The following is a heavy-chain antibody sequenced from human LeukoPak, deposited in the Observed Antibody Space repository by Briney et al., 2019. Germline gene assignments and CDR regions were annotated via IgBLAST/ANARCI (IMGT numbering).Heavy chain of an antibody. CDR1: GYTFITYG. D-gene: IGHD3-22*01. CDR3: ATINYDSSGYRYYFDY. J-gene: IGHJ4*02. Sequence: GASVKVSCKASGYTFITYGVNWVRQAPGQGLEWMGWISAYNGNTNYAQNLQGRVTMTTDTSTSTAYMELRSLRSDDTAVYYCATINYDSSGYRYYFDYWGQGTLVTVSS. CDR2: ISAYNGNT. V-gene: IGHV1-18*01.